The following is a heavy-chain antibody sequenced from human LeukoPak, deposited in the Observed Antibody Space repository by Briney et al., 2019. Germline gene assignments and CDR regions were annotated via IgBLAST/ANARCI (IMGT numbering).Heavy chain of an antibody. J-gene: IGHJ4*02. CDR1: GFTFSSYG. CDR2: ISGSGGST. CDR3: AKVLQAFYDYVWGSYRTEARDY. D-gene: IGHD3-16*02. Sequence: GGSLRLSCAASGFTFSSYGMSWVRQAPGKGLEWVSAISGSGGSTYYADSVKGRFTISRDNSKNTLYLQMNSLRAEDTAVYYCAKVLQAFYDYVWGSYRTEARDYWGQGTLVTVSS. V-gene: IGHV3-23*01.